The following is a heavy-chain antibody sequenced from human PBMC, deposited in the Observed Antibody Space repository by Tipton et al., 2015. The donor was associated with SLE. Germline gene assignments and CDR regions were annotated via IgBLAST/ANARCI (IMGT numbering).Heavy chain of an antibody. J-gene: IGHJ3*01. CDR2: ISSSSSYI. V-gene: IGHV3-21*01. Sequence: SLRLSCAASGFTFSSKSMNWVRQAPGKGLEWVSSISSSSSYIYYADSLKGRFTISRDNAKNSLYLQMNSLRAEDTAVYYCAADCSGDSGHVGYYGMVDGGQGKMVTVSS. D-gene: IGHD2-15*01. CDR3: AADCSGDSGHVGYYGMVD. CDR1: GFTFSSKS.